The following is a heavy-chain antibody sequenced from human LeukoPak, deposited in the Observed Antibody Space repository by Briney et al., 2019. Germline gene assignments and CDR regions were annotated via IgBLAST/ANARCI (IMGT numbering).Heavy chain of an antibody. Sequence: PGGSLRLSCTASGFTFNTYAMNWVRQAPGKGLVWVSGISGSGGSTYYADSVKGRFTISRDNSKNTLYLQMTSLRAEDTAIYYCVRRPGGEWLVARPFDYWGQGALVTASS. CDR3: VRRPGGEWLVARPFDY. CDR1: GFTFNTYA. CDR2: ISGSGGST. J-gene: IGHJ4*02. V-gene: IGHV3-23*01. D-gene: IGHD6-19*01.